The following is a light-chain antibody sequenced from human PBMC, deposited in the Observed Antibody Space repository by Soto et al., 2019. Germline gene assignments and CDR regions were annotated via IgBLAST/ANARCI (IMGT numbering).Light chain of an antibody. V-gene: IGKV4-1*01. CDR2: WAS. CDR1: QSVLHRSTNNNY. Sequence: IVMSQSPDSLAVSLGERATINCKSSQSVLHRSTNNNYLAWYQQKPGQPPKLLFYWASTRQSGXPGRXSGXXXXXXXXXXXXXXQAEDVAVYYCQQYYNTPYTFGQGTKLEIK. CDR3: QQYYNTPYT. J-gene: IGKJ2*01.